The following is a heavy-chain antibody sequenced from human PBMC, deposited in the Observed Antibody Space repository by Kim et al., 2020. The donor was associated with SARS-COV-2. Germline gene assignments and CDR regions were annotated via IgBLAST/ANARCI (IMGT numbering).Heavy chain of an antibody. J-gene: IGHJ6*01. V-gene: IGHV3-33*01. CDR2: IRSEASGN. D-gene: IGHD2-2*01. CDR1: EFYFSNSG. CDR3: ASDSYFISTSCSTFDYY. Sequence: GGSLRLSCTASEFYFSNSGMHWVRQAPGKGLEWVAVIRSEASGNYTADSAKVRCTISGYSDNTPHSPHLHILRAEDEAADFCASDSYFISTSCSTFDYY.